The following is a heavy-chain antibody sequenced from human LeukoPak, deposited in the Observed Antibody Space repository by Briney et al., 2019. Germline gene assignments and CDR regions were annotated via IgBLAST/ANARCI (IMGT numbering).Heavy chain of an antibody. CDR1: AFTFSSYS. CDR3: ARTYYYDSSGYEVFDY. Sequence: GGSLRLSCAASAFTFSSYSMSWVRQAPGKGLEWVSYISSSSTIYYADSVKGRFTISRDNAKNSLYLQMNSLRAEDTAVYYCARTYYYDSSGYEVFDYWGQGTLVTVSS. V-gene: IGHV3-48*01. J-gene: IGHJ4*02. D-gene: IGHD3-22*01. CDR2: ISSSSTI.